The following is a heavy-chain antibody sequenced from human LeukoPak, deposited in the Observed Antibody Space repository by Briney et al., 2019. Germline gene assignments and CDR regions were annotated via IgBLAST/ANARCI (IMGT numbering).Heavy chain of an antibody. J-gene: IGHJ6*02. CDR2: ISAYNGNT. D-gene: IGHD3-3*01. V-gene: IGHV1-18*01. CDR1: GYTFTSYG. CDR3: ARGGGPGNYDFWSGYLGGYYYGMDV. Sequence: GASVKVSCKASGYTFTSYGISWVRQAPGQGLEWMGWISAYNGNTNYAQKLQGRVTMTTDTSTSTAYMELRSLRSDDTAVYYCARGGGPGNYDFWSGYLGGYYYGMDVWGQGTTVTVSS.